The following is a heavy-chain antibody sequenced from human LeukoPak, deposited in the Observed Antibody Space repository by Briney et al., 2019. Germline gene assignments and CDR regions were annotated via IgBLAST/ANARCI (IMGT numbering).Heavy chain of an antibody. CDR2: IRYDGSNK. CDR1: GFTFSSYG. Sequence: GGSLRLSCAASGFTFSSYGMHWVRQAPGKGLEWVAFIRYDGSNKYYADSVKGRFTISRDNAKNSLYLQMNSLRAEDTAVYYCARMVAGTTGGNYWGQGTLVTVSS. J-gene: IGHJ4*02. CDR3: ARMVAGTTGGNY. D-gene: IGHD6-19*01. V-gene: IGHV3-30*02.